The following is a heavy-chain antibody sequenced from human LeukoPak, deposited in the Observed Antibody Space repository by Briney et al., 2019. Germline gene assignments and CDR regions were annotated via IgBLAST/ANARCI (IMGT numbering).Heavy chain of an antibody. J-gene: IGHJ6*02. Sequence: ASVKVSCKASGYTFTGYYMHWVRQAPGQGLEWMGWINPNSGGTNYAQKFQGRVTMTRETSISTAYMELRLRRSDDTDVYYCARACLLRYFDWLSYYYYYGMDVWGQGTTVTVSS. CDR3: ARACLLRYFDWLSYYYYYGMDV. CDR1: GYTFTGYY. CDR2: INPNSGGT. D-gene: IGHD3-9*01. V-gene: IGHV1-2*02.